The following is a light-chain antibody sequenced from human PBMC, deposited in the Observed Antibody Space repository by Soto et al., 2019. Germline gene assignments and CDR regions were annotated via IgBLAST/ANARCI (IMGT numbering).Light chain of an antibody. J-gene: IGLJ1*01. CDR1: SSDVGGYDY. Sequence: QSALTQPASVSGSPGQSITISCTGTSSDVGGYDYVSWYQIPPGTAPQLMVFDVSNRPSGVSYRFSGSKSGNTASLTISGLHAEDEADYFGSSYSSSTAYLFGAGTKLTVL. V-gene: IGLV2-14*03. CDR2: DVS. CDR3: SSYSSSTAYL.